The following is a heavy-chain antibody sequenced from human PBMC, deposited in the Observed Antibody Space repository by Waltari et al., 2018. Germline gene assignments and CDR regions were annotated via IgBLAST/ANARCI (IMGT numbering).Heavy chain of an antibody. D-gene: IGHD6-19*01. CDR1: GYTFSSYA. V-gene: IGHV3-23*01. CDR2: ISGSGGST. CDR3: AKEGIAVAGTLYVTPGYYYYYMDV. J-gene: IGHJ6*03. Sequence: EVQLLESGGGLVQPGGSLRLSCAASGYTFSSYAMSWVRQAPGTGLEWVAAISGSGGSTYYADSVKGRFTISRDNSKNTLYLQMNSLRAEDTAVYYCAKEGIAVAGTLYVTPGYYYYYMDVWGKGTTVTVSS.